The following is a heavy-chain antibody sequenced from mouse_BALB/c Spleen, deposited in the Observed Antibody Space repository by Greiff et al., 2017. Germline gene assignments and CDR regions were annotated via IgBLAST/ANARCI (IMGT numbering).Heavy chain of an antibody. CDR3: AIPYYYGSSRFAY. Sequence: EVQLQQSGAELVRPGALVKLSCKASGFNIKDYYMHWVKQRPEQGLEWIGWIDPENGNTIYDPKFQGKASITADTSSNTAYLQLSSLTSEDTAVYYCAIPYYYGSSRFAYWGQGTLVTVSA. CDR2: IDPENGNT. V-gene: IGHV14-1*02. CDR1: GFNIKDYY. J-gene: IGHJ3*01. D-gene: IGHD1-1*01.